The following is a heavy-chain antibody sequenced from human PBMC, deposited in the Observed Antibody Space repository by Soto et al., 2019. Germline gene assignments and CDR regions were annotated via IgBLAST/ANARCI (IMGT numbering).Heavy chain of an antibody. CDR3: ARHDTTDYESGAHFYGDY. CDR1: GGSISSSNW. Sequence: SETLSLTCAVSGGSISSSNWWSWVRQPPGKGLEWIGEIYHSGSTNYNPSLKSRVIISADKSISTAYLQWSSLKASDTAIYYCARHDTTDYESGAHFYGDYWGQGTQVTVSS. D-gene: IGHD3-22*01. J-gene: IGHJ4*02. CDR2: IYHSGST. V-gene: IGHV4-4*02.